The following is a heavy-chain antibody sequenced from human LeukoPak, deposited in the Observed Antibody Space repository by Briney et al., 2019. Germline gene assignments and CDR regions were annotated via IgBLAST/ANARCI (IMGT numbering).Heavy chain of an antibody. CDR2: INSDGSST. CDR3: ARGSSWYEGGDY. V-gene: IGHV3-74*01. Sequence: GGSLRLSCAASGFTFSSYWMHWVRQAPGKGLVWVSRINSDGSSTSYADSVKGRFTISRDNAKNTLYLQINSLRAEDTAVYYCARGSSWYEGGDYWGQGTLVTVSS. D-gene: IGHD6-13*01. CDR1: GFTFSSYW. J-gene: IGHJ4*02.